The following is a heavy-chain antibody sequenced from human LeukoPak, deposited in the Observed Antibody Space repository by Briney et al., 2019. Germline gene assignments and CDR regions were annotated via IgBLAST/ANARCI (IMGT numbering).Heavy chain of an antibody. CDR1: GGSFSGYY. CDR2: INHSGST. J-gene: IGHJ4*02. CDR3: ARADGDYPYDY. V-gene: IGHV4-34*01. Sequence: PSETLSLTCAVYGGSFSGYYWSWIRQPPGKGLEWIGEINHSGSTNYNPSLKSRVTISVDTSKNQFSLKLSSVTAADTAVYYCARADGDYPYDYWGQGTLVTVSS. D-gene: IGHD4-17*01.